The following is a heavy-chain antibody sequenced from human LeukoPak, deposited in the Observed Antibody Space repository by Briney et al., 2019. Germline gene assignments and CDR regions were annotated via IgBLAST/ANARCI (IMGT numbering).Heavy chain of an antibody. CDR1: GGSISRYY. V-gene: IGHV4-59*01. CDR2: IYYSGST. CDR3: ARFAAPIPYCGGDCYDRGFDP. Sequence: PSETLSLTCTVSGGSISRYYWSWIRQPPGKGLEWIGYIYYSGSTKYNPSLKSRVTISVDTSKNQFSLKLSSVTAADTAVYYSARFAAPIPYCGGDCYDRGFDPWGQGTLVTVSS. D-gene: IGHD2-21*02. J-gene: IGHJ5*02.